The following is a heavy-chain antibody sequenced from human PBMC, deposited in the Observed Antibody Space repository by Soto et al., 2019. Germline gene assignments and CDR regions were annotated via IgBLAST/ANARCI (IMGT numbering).Heavy chain of an antibody. Sequence: GASVKVSCKASGYTFTGYYMHWVRQAPGQGLEWMGWINPNSGGTNYAQKFQGWVTMTRDTSISTAYMELRSLRSDDTAVYYCASSQSAHRQWLAPDYWGQGTLVTVSS. J-gene: IGHJ4*02. D-gene: IGHD6-19*01. V-gene: IGHV1-2*04. CDR1: GYTFTGYY. CDR3: ASSQSAHRQWLAPDY. CDR2: INPNSGGT.